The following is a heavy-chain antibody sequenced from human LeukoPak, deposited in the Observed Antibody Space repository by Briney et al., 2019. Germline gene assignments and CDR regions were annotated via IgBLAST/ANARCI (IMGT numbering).Heavy chain of an antibody. Sequence: GRSLRLSCAASGFTFSNYGIHWVRQAPGKGLEWLALISYDGSNKYYADSVKGRFTISRDNSKDTLYLQMSRLQTEDTAVYYCAPDEGGDYVGLDYWGQGTLVTVSS. D-gene: IGHD4-17*01. V-gene: IGHV3-30*03. CDR1: GFTFSNYG. CDR2: ISYDGSNK. J-gene: IGHJ4*02. CDR3: APDEGGDYVGLDY.